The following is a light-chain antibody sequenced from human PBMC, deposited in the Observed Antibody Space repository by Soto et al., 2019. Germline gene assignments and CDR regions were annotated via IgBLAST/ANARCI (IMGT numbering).Light chain of an antibody. J-gene: IGKJ4*01. CDR2: DAS. V-gene: IGKV3-11*01. CDR1: QSVSSY. CDR3: QQRSNWPRT. Sequence: EIVLTQSPATLSLSPGERATLSCRASQSVSSYLAWYQQQPGQAPRLLIYDASNRATGIPARFSGSGSGTDFTLTISSLEPEDFAGYYCQQRSNWPRTFGGGTKVEIK.